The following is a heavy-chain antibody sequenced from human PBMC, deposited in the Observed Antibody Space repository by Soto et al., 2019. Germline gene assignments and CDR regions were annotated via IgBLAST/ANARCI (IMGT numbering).Heavy chain of an antibody. D-gene: IGHD4-17*01. CDR3: ARGGLATVTDDY. CDR1: GGTFSSYT. Sequence: QVQLVQSGAEVKKPGSSVKVSCKASGGTFSSYTISWVRQAPGQGLEWMGRIIPILGIANYAQKFQGRVTITADKSTSTAYMELSSLRSEDTAVYYCARGGLATVTDDYWGQGTLVTVSS. V-gene: IGHV1-69*02. J-gene: IGHJ4*02. CDR2: IIPILGIA.